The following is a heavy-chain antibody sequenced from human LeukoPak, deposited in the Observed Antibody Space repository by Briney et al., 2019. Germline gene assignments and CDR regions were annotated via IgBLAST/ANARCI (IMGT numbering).Heavy chain of an antibody. V-gene: IGHV1-2*02. J-gene: IGHJ6*03. Sequence: ASVKVSCKASGYTFTGYYMHWVRQAPGQGLEWMGWINPNSGGTNYAQKFQGRVTMTRDTSISTAYMELSRLRSDDTAVYYCARAPYHDFWSGSPSFYYMDVWGKGTTVAVSS. CDR2: INPNSGGT. D-gene: IGHD3-3*01. CDR1: GYTFTGYY. CDR3: ARAPYHDFWSGSPSFYYMDV.